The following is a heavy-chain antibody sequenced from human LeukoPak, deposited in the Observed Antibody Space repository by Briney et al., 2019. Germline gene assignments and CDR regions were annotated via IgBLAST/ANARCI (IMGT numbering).Heavy chain of an antibody. CDR2: IYSGGST. CDR1: GFTVSSNY. Sequence: PGGSLRLSCAASGFTVSSNYMSWVRQAPGKGLEWVSVIYSGGSTYYADSVKGRFTISRDNSKNTLYLQMNSLRAEDTAVYYCARVPLNYYDSSGPSIIHWCFDLWGRGTLVTVSS. J-gene: IGHJ2*01. CDR3: ARVPLNYYDSSGPSIIHWCFDL. D-gene: IGHD3-22*01. V-gene: IGHV3-66*02.